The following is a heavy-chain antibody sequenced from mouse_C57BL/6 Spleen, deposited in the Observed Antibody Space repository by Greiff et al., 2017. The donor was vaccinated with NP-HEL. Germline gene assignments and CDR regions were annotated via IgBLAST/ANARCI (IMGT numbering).Heavy chain of an antibody. CDR2: IWRGGST. V-gene: IGHV2-5*01. Sequence: VQLQQSGPGLVQPSQSLSITCTVSGFSLTSYGVHWVRQSPGKGLEWLGVIWRGGSTDYNAAFMSRLSITKDNSKSQVFFKMNSLQADDTAIYYCAKNHYDPYWYFDVWGTGTTVTVSS. J-gene: IGHJ1*03. CDR1: GFSLTSYG. D-gene: IGHD2-4*01. CDR3: AKNHYDPYWYFDV.